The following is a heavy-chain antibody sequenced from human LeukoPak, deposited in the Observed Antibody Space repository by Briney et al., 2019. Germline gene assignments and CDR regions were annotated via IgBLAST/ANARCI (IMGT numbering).Heavy chain of an antibody. CDR1: GYTFTSYD. J-gene: IGHJ4*02. CDR2: INPNSGGT. Sequence: GASVKVSCKASGYTFTSYDINWVRQATGQGLEWMGWINPNSGGTNYAQKFQGRVTMTRDTSISTAYMELTRLRSDDTAVYYCARDGVVVPAALDYWGQGTLVTVSS. D-gene: IGHD2-2*01. V-gene: IGHV1-2*02. CDR3: ARDGVVVPAALDY.